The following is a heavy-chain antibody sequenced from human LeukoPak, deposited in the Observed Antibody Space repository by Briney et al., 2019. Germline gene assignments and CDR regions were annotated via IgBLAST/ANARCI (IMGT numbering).Heavy chain of an antibody. CDR2: IYWDDDK. D-gene: IGHD6-19*01. CDR3: VHSLEPGYNSGWYGGRYDYYMDV. Sequence: SGPTLVKPTQTLTLTCTFSGFSLSTSGVGVGWIRQPPGKALEGLALIYWDDDKRYSPSLKSRLTITKDTSKNQVVLTMTNMDPVDTATYYCVHSLEPGYNSGWYGGRYDYYMDVWGKGTTVTVSS. V-gene: IGHV2-5*02. J-gene: IGHJ6*03. CDR1: GFSLSTSGVG.